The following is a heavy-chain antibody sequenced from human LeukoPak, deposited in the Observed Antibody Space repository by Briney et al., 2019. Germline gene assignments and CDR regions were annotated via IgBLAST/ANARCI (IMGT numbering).Heavy chain of an antibody. Sequence: GGSLRLSCAASGFTFSSYWMHWVRQVPGKGLAWVSHINSDGSSTNYADSAKGRFTISRDNAKNTLYLQMNSLRAEDTAVYFCARDKVYYGSGTYGYWGQGTLVTVSS. J-gene: IGHJ4*02. D-gene: IGHD3-10*01. CDR3: ARDKVYYGSGTYGY. CDR1: GFTFSSYW. V-gene: IGHV3-74*01. CDR2: INSDGSST.